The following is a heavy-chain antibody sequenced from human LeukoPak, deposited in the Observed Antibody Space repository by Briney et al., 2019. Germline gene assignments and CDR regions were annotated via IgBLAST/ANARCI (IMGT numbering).Heavy chain of an antibody. CDR2: ISGNGTYI. CDR3: AKAVASGRSFDY. J-gene: IGHJ4*02. Sequence: PGGSLRLSCAASGFTLTTYAMSWVRQAPGRGLEWVSAISGNGTYIYYADSVRGRFTVSRDNSKNTLYLQMNSLRGEDTAVYYCAKAVASGRSFDYWAQGTLVTVSS. CDR1: GFTLTTYA. D-gene: IGHD6-19*01. V-gene: IGHV3-23*01.